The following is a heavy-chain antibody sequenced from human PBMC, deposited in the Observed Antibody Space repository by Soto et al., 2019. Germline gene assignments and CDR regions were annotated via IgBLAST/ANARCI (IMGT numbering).Heavy chain of an antibody. J-gene: IGHJ4*02. CDR1: GCSISSSSYY. CDR2: IYYSGST. Sequence: SETLSLTCTVSGCSISSSSYYWGWIRQPPGKGLEWIGSIYYSGSTYYNPSLESRVTISVDTSKNQFSLKLSSVTAADTAVYYCASMGDGYFYLSLFDYWGQGTLVTVSS. D-gene: IGHD5-12*01. V-gene: IGHV4-39*01. CDR3: ASMGDGYFYLSLFDY.